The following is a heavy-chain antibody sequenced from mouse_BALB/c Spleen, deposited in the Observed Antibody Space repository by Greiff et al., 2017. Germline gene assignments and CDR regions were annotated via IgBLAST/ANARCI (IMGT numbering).Heavy chain of an antibody. Sequence: LLQPGSELVRPGASVKLSCAASGYTFTSYWMHWVQQRPGQGLEWIGNIYPGSGSTNYDEKFKSKATLTVDTSSSTAYMQLSSLTSEDSAVYYCTRSSNYERDYWGQGTTLTVSS. V-gene: IGHV1S22*01. CDR3: TRSSNYERDY. J-gene: IGHJ2*01. D-gene: IGHD2-5*01. CDR1: GYTFTSYW. CDR2: IYPGSGST.